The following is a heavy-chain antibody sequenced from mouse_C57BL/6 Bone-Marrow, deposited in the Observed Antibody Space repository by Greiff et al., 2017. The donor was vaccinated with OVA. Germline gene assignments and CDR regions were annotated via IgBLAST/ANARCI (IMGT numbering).Heavy chain of an antibody. J-gene: IGHJ4*01. CDR2: ISDGGSYT. Sequence: EVKLMESGGGLVKPGGSLKLSCAASGFTFSSYAMSWVRQTPEKRLEWVATISDGGSYTYYPDNVKGRFTISRDNAKNNLYLQMSHLKSEDTAMYYCARARYYYGSSYGAMDYWGQGTSVTVSS. V-gene: IGHV5-4*03. D-gene: IGHD1-1*01. CDR3: ARARYYYGSSYGAMDY. CDR1: GFTFSSYA.